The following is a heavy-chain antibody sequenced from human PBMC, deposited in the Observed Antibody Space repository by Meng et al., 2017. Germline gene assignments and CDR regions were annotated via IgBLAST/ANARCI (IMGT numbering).Heavy chain of an antibody. D-gene: IGHD3-10*01. Sequence: VRRVESGGGLVKPGGSLRLSCAASGFTFSDYYMSWIRQAPGKGLEWVSVIYSGGSTYYADSVKGRFTISRDNSKNTLYLQMNSLRAEDTAVYYCARSVTTMVRGVIIFWGQGTLVTVSS. V-gene: IGHV3-66*02. CDR2: IYSGGST. CDR1: GFTFSDYY. CDR3: ARSVTTMVRGVIIF. J-gene: IGHJ1*01.